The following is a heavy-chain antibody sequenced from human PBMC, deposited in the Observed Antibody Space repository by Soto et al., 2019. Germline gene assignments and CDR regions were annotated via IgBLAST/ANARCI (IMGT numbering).Heavy chain of an antibody. CDR1: GGSISSGDYY. D-gene: IGHD5-12*01. CDR2: ICYSGST. V-gene: IGHV4-30-4*01. CDR3: AKGDNLGPKTGYAFDP. Sequence: PSETLSLTCTVSGGSISSGDYYWSWIRQPPGKGLEWIGYICYSGSTYYNPSLKSRVTISVDTSKNQFSLKLNSVTPEDTAVYFCAKGDNLGPKTGYAFDPWGQGMMVPVS. J-gene: IGHJ5*02.